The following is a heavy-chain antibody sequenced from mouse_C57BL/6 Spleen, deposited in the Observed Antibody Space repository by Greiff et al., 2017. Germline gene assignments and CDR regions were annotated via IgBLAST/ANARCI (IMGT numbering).Heavy chain of an antibody. CDR3: ARPYYGYDGFAY. J-gene: IGHJ3*01. CDR1: GYAFSSYW. CDR2: IYPGDGDT. V-gene: IGHV1-80*01. D-gene: IGHD2-9*01. Sequence: QVQLQQSGAELVKPGASVKISCKASGYAFSSYWMNWVRQRPGKGLEWIGQIYPGDGDTNYNGKFKGKATLTADKSSSTAYMQLSSLTSEDSAVYFCARPYYGYDGFAYWGQGTLVTVSA.